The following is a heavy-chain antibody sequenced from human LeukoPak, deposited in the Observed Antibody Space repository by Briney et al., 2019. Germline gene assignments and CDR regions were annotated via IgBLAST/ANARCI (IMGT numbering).Heavy chain of an antibody. Sequence: PSETLSLTCTVSGGSISHYYWSWIRQPAGKGLEWIGRIYTSGSTNCNPSLKSRVTMSVDTSKNQSSLNLSSVTAADTAVYYCARAPRMDGDYSFDYWGQGTLVTVSS. CDR3: ARAPRMDGDYSFDY. CDR1: GGSISHYY. CDR2: IYTSGST. J-gene: IGHJ4*02. D-gene: IGHD4-17*01. V-gene: IGHV4-4*07.